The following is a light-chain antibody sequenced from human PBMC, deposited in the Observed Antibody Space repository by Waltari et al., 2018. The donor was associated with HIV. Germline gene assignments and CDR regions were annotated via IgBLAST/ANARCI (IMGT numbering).Light chain of an antibody. CDR2: NVS. Sequence: QSALTQPRSVSESPGQSVTISCTGTSSDVGAYNYVSWYQQHPGRAPKFIIYNVSERPSGVTDRFSGSKSGNTASLTISGLQAEDEADYYCSSYAGTSNFVLFGGGTKLTVL. V-gene: IGLV2-11*01. CDR1: SSDVGAYNY. J-gene: IGLJ2*01. CDR3: SSYAGTSNFVL.